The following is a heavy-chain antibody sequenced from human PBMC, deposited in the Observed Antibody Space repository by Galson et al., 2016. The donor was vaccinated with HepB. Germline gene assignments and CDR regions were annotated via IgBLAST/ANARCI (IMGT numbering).Heavy chain of an antibody. Sequence: QSGAEVKKPGESLRISCKSSGYSFTHFWIGWVRQMPGKGPEWMGLVYPGDSNVRHRPSFQGQVTISADKSVSTAYLQWSSLKASDTAMYYCARRNGGTDYWGQGTLVTVSS. D-gene: IGHD2-15*01. CDR1: GYSFTHFW. J-gene: IGHJ4*02. V-gene: IGHV5-51*01. CDR2: VYPGDSNV. CDR3: ARRNGGTDY.